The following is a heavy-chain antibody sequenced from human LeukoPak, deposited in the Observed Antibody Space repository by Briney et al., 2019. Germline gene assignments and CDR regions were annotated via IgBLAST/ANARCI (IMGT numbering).Heavy chain of an antibody. Sequence: GGSLRLSCAASGFTFSSYEMNWVRQGPGKGLEWISYITTTDTTKYYTDSVKGRFTISRDNAKNSLYLQMHSLRAEDTAVYYCARGNILSGYCFDFWGQGALVTVSS. V-gene: IGHV3-48*03. J-gene: IGHJ4*02. CDR3: ARGNILSGYCFDF. CDR1: GFTFSSYE. CDR2: ITTTDTTK. D-gene: IGHD3-9*01.